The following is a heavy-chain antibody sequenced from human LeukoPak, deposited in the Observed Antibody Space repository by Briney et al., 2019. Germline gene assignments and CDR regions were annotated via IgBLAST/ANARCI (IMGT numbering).Heavy chain of an antibody. CDR3: AKETTTVTDWFDP. CDR2: ISYDGSNK. CDR1: GFTFSSYG. J-gene: IGHJ5*02. D-gene: IGHD4-17*01. Sequence: GGSLRLSCAASGFTFSSYGMHWVRQAPGKGLEWGAVISYDGSNKYYADSVKGRFTISRDNSKNTLYLQMNSLRAEDTAVYYCAKETTTVTDWFDPWGQGTLVTVSS. V-gene: IGHV3-30*18.